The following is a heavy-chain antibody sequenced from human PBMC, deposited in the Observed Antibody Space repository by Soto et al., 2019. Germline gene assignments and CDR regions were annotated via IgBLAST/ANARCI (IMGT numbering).Heavy chain of an antibody. CDR1: GFTFSSSW. CDR2: IYSDGSRT. CDR3: ARGPTGWYGYDY. D-gene: IGHD6-19*01. Sequence: EVQLVESGGGLVQPGGSLRLSCAASGFTFSSSWMHWVPQAPGKGLVWVSRIYSDGSRTNYADSVQGRFTISRDNAKNTLYLQMNSLRAEDTALYYCARGPTGWYGYDYWVQGTLVTVSS. V-gene: IGHV3-74*01. J-gene: IGHJ4*02.